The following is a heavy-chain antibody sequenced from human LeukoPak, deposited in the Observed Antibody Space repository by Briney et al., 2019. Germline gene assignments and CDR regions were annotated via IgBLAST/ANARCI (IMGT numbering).Heavy chain of an antibody. CDR2: INPHSGGT. D-gene: IGHD6-19*01. CDR3: ARTLGSVAGYQNFDY. V-gene: IGHV1-2*06. J-gene: IGHJ4*02. Sequence: ASVKVSCKASGYTFIGYYMHWVRQAPGQGLEGMGRINPHSGGTNYAQKFQDRVTMTRDTSISTAYMELSRLRSDDTAVYYCARTLGSVAGYQNFDYWGQGTLVTVSS. CDR1: GYTFIGYY.